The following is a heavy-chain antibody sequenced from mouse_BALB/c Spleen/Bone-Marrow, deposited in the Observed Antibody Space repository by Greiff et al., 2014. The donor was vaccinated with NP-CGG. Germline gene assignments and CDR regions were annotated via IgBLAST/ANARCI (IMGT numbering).Heavy chain of an antibody. CDR1: GYTFSSFW. CDR3: ARGTYRYYFDY. D-gene: IGHD2-14*01. V-gene: IGHV1-9*01. Sequence: VKLVESGAELMKPGASVKISCKATGYTFSSFWIEWVKQRPGHGLEWIGEILPGGGTTNYNEKFKGKATFTADTSSNTAYMQLSSLTSEDSAVYYCARGTYRYYFDYWGQGTTLTVSS. CDR2: ILPGGGTT. J-gene: IGHJ2*01.